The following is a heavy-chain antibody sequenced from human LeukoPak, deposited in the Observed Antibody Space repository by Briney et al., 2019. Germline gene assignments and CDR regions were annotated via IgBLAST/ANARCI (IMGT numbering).Heavy chain of an antibody. Sequence: GGSLRLSCAASGFTFSSYAIHWVRQAPGKGLEWVALISYDGSTKYSTDSMKGRFTISRDNSKNTLYLQMNSLRPEDTAVYYCAGHFGAWHYFDYWGQGTLVTVSS. CDR3: AGHFGAWHYFDY. D-gene: IGHD3-3*01. CDR2: ISYDGSTK. CDR1: GFTFSSYA. V-gene: IGHV3-30*04. J-gene: IGHJ4*02.